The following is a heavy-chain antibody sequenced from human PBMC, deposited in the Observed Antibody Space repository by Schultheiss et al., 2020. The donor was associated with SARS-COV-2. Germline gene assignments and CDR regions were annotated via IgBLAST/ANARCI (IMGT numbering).Heavy chain of an antibody. CDR1: GFTFSSYG. J-gene: IGHJ4*02. CDR2: IWYDGSNK. CDR3: ARDYYDSSGYRGNFDY. Sequence: GGSLRLSCAASGFTFSSYGMHWVRQAPGKGLEWVAVIWYDGSNKYYADSVKGRFTISRDNSKNTLYLQMNSLRAEDTAVYYCARDYYDSSGYRGNFDYWGQGTLVTVS. V-gene: IGHV3-33*01. D-gene: IGHD3-22*01.